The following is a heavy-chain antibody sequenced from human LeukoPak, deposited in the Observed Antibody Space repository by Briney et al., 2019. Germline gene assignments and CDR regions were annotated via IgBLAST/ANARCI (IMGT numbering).Heavy chain of an antibody. CDR2: ISYDGSNK. CDR1: GFTFSTYA. Sequence: GGSLRLSCAASGFTFSTYAMYWARQAPGKGLEWVAVISYDGSNKYYADSVKGRFTISRDNSRNTLYLHMNSLRAEDTAVYYCARDQFKSFDYWGQGTLVTVSS. CDR3: ARDQFKSFDY. D-gene: IGHD5-24*01. J-gene: IGHJ4*02. V-gene: IGHV3-30-3*01.